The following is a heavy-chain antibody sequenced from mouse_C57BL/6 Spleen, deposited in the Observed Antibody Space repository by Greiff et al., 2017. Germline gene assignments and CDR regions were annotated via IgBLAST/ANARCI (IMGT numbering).Heavy chain of an antibody. CDR1: GFTFSDYG. D-gene: IGHD2-3*01. CDR2: ISSGSSTI. J-gene: IGHJ4*01. V-gene: IGHV5-17*01. Sequence: EVPGVESGGGLVKPGGSLKLSCAASGFTFSDYGMPWVRQAPEKGLEWVAYISSGSSTIYYADTVKGRFTISRDNAKNTLFLQRTSLRSEDTAMYYCARTDGYRVGYAMGYWGQGTSVTVSS. CDR3: ARTDGYRVGYAMGY.